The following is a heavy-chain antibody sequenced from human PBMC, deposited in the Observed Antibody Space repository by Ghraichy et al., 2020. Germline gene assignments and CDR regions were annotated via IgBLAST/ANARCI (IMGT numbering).Heavy chain of an antibody. CDR3: ARAGLGHYDWSFSGSGEDASNI. CDR1: GYTFTSYD. J-gene: IGHJ3*02. V-gene: IGHV1-8*02. Sequence: ASVKVSCEASGYTFTSYDINWVRQATGQGLEWVGWMNPNSGNTGYAQKFQGRVTMTRNTSISTAYMELSSLRFEDTAVYYCARAGLGHYDWSFSGSGEDASNIWGQGTMVTVSS. CDR2: MNPNSGNT. D-gene: IGHD3-9*01.